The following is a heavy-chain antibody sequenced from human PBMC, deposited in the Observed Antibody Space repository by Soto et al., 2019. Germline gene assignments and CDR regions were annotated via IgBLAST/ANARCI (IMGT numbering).Heavy chain of an antibody. D-gene: IGHD3-10*01. CDR2: IYYSGST. Sequence: SETLSLTCTVSGGSISSYYWSWIRQPPGKGLEWIGYIYYSGSTNYNPSLKSRVTISVDTSKNQFSLKLSSVTAADTAVYYCARGRELWFGELSWFDPWGQGTLVTVSS. CDR1: GGSISSYY. V-gene: IGHV4-59*01. J-gene: IGHJ5*02. CDR3: ARGRELWFGELSWFDP.